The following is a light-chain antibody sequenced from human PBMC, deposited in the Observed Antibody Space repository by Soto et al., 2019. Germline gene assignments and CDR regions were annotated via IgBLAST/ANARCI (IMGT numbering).Light chain of an antibody. J-gene: IGKJ4*01. V-gene: IGKV3-11*01. CDR1: QSVSSY. CDR3: QQRSNWPPKVT. CDR2: DSS. Sequence: EIVLTQSPATLSLSPGERATLSCRASQSVSSYLAWYQQKPGQAPRLLIYDSSNRATGIPARFSGSGSWTDFPLTISSLEPEDFAVYYCQQRSNWPPKVTFGGGTKVEIK.